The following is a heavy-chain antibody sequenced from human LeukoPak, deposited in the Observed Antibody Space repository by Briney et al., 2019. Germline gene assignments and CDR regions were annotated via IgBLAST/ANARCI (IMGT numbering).Heavy chain of an antibody. V-gene: IGHV3-30*02. Sequence: PGGSLRLSCAASGFTFSSYGMHWVRQAPGKGLEWVAFIRYDGSNKYYADSVKGRFTISRDNSKNTLYLQMNSLRAEDTAVYYCAREPGYYDRAPGAFDIWGQGTMVTVSS. CDR2: IRYDGSNK. J-gene: IGHJ3*02. D-gene: IGHD3-22*01. CDR1: GFTFSSYG. CDR3: AREPGYYDRAPGAFDI.